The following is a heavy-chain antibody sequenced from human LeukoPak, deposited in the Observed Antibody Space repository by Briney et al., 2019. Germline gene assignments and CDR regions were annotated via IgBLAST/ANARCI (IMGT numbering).Heavy chain of an antibody. CDR3: TRTYSSGWLNYFDY. CDR1: GFTFSGSA. J-gene: IGHJ4*02. CDR2: IGSKANSYAT. D-gene: IGHD6-19*01. V-gene: IGHV3-73*01. Sequence: AGGSLRLSCAASGFTFSGSAMHWVRQASGKGLEWVGRIGSKANSYATAYAASVKGRFTISRDDSKNTAYLQMNSLKTEDTAVYYCTRTYSSGWLNYFDYWGQGTLVTVSS.